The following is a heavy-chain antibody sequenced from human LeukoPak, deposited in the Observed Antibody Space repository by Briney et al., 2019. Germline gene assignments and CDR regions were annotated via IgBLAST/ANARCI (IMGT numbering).Heavy chain of an antibody. CDR1: GFIVNDHA. D-gene: IGHD3-16*02. Sequence: GGSLRLSCVAFGFIVNDHAMHWVRQTPGKGLEWVAGVFWNGVDKGYADSVKGRFTIFRDNAKNSMYLQMNSLRIEDTALYYCSKDISAGGLDVWGPGTPVTVSS. CDR3: SKDISAGGLDV. CDR2: VFWNGVDK. V-gene: IGHV3-9*01. J-gene: IGHJ6*02.